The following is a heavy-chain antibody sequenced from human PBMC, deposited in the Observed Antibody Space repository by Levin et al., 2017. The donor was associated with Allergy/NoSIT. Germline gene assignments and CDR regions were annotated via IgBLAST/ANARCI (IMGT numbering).Heavy chain of an antibody. CDR2: IWYDGSNK. Sequence: GESLKISCAASGFTFSSYGMHWVRQAPGKGLEWVAVIWYDGSNKYYADSVKGRFTISRDNSKNTLYLQMNSLRAEDTAVYYCARDGAVADYLVGLQHWGQGTLVTVSS. J-gene: IGHJ1*01. CDR1: GFTFSSYG. D-gene: IGHD6-19*01. V-gene: IGHV3-33*01. CDR3: ARDGAVADYLVGLQH.